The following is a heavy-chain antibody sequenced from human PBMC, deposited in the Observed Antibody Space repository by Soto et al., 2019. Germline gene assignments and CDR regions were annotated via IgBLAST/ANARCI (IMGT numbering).Heavy chain of an antibody. D-gene: IGHD2-15*01. V-gene: IGHV3-21*01. CDR2: ISSSSSYI. CDR3: ARDLAPGYCSGGSCSPFDY. Sequence: GGSLRLSCAASGFTFSSYSMNWVRQAPGKGLEWVSSISSSSSYIYYADSVKGRFTISRDNAKNSLYLQMNSLRAEDTAVYYCARDLAPGYCSGGSCSPFDYWGQGTLVTVSS. CDR1: GFTFSSYS. J-gene: IGHJ4*02.